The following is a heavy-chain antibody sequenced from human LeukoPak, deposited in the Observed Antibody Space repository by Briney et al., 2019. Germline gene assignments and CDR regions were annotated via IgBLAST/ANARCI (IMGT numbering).Heavy chain of an antibody. CDR1: GVTFGDYA. Sequence: GGSLRLSCTTSGVTFGDYAMTWVRQTPGKGLEWVGFIASETYGGTAEYAASVKGRFIISRDDSKSIAYLQMNSLKTEDTAVYYCTRDQTPYYWGQGTLVTVSS. CDR3: TRDQTPYY. J-gene: IGHJ4*02. V-gene: IGHV3-49*04. CDR2: IASETYGGTA.